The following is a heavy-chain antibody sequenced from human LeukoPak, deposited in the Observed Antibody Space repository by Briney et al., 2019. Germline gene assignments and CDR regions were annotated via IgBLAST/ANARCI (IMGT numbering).Heavy chain of an antibody. CDR2: INPNSGGT. V-gene: IGHV1-2*02. J-gene: IGHJ3*02. CDR1: GYTFTDYY. CDR3: AIEFATVVVSAVISAFDI. D-gene: IGHD2-2*02. Sequence: GASVKVSCKASGYTFTDYYMHWVRQAPGQGLEWMGWINPNSGGTNYAQKFQGRLTMTRYTSIRTAYMELSRLRSDDTAVYYCAIEFATVVVSAVISAFDIWGQGTMVTVSS.